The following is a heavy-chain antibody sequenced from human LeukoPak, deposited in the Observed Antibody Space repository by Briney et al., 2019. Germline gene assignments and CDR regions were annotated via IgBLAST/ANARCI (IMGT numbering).Heavy chain of an antibody. CDR1: GFNFRGYA. Sequence: GGSLRLSCAASGFNFRGYAMSWVRQAPGKGLEWVSAISGSGARAHYGESVRGRFTISRDNSQNTLHLQMNSLRADDTAVYYCAKEVVMGDTNSYYYGMDVWGQGTTVTVSS. D-gene: IGHD2-21*01. V-gene: IGHV3-23*01. J-gene: IGHJ6*02. CDR3: AKEVVMGDTNSYYYGMDV. CDR2: ISGSGARA.